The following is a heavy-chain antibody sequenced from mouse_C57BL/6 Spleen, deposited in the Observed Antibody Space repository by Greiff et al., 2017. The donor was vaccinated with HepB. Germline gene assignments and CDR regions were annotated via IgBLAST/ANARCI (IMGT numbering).Heavy chain of an antibody. J-gene: IGHJ4*01. CDR1: GYTFTSYW. CDR3: ARGDYGSSFYAMDY. V-gene: IGHV1-55*01. CDR2: IYPGSGST. Sequence: QVQLQQPGAELVKPGASVKMSCKASGYTFTSYWITWVKQRPGQGLEWIGDIYPGSGSTNYNGKFKGKATLTADKSSSTAYMQLSSLTSEDSAVYFCARGDYGSSFYAMDYWGQGTSVTVSS. D-gene: IGHD1-1*01.